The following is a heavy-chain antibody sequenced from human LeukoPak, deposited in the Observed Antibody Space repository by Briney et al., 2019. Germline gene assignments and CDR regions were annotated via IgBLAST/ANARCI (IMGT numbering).Heavy chain of an antibody. CDR1: GGSVSNYY. D-gene: IGHD2-15*01. CDR3: SSQEDHKWFDH. CDR2: MYYTGSP. J-gene: IGHJ5*02. V-gene: IGHV4-59*08. Sequence: SETLSLTCTVSGGSVSNYYRSWIRQPPEKGLEWVAFMYYTGSPKYNPSLQSRVTISVDTSKNQLSLRLSSVTAADTAVYYCSSQEDHKWFDHWGQGTLVTVSS.